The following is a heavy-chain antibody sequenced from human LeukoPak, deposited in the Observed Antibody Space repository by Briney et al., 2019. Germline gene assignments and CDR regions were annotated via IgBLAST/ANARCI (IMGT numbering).Heavy chain of an antibody. CDR3: ARGGSYYNGDAFDI. V-gene: IGHV4-38-2*02. Sequence: SETLSLTCTVSGYTISSGYYWGWIRQPPGKGLEWIGSIYHSGSNYYNPSLKSRVTISVDTSKNQFFLKLSSVTAADTSMYDSARGGSYYNGDAFDIWGQGTMVTVSS. J-gene: IGHJ3*02. D-gene: IGHD1-26*01. CDR1: GYTISSGYY. CDR2: IYHSGSN.